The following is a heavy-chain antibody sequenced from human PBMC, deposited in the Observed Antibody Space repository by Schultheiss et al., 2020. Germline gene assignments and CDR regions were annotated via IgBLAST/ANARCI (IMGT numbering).Heavy chain of an antibody. D-gene: IGHD6-13*01. CDR2: LNPSGGST. J-gene: IGHJ1*01. CDR1: GYTFTTYY. CDR3: TTVVRIPASVFQH. Sequence: ASVKVSRKASGYTFTTYYKHWVRQVPGQGLEWRGILNPSGGSTTYAQKFKGRVSMTRDTPTTTVYMELSSLRSKDTAVYYCTTVVRIPASVFQHWGQGALVTVSS. V-gene: IGHV1-46*03.